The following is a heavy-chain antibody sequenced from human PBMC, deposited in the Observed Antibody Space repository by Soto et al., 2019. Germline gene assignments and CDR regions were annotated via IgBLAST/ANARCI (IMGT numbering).Heavy chain of an antibody. CDR1: GYTLTELS. CDR2: FDPEDGET. Sequence: ASVKVSCKVSGYTLTELSMHWVRQAPGKGLEWMGGFDPEDGETIYAQKFQGRVTMTEDTSTGTAYMELSSLRSEDTAVYYCATYRLDAFLDWLSSYDYWGQGTLVTVSS. V-gene: IGHV1-24*01. D-gene: IGHD3-3*01. J-gene: IGHJ4*02. CDR3: ATYRLDAFLDWLSSYDY.